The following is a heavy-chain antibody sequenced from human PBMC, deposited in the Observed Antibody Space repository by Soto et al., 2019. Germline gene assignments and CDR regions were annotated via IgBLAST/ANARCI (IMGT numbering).Heavy chain of an antibody. J-gene: IGHJ6*02. D-gene: IGHD6-13*01. Sequence: GGSLRLSCAASGFTFSSXGMXWVRXAPGKGLEWVAVXXXDGSXKYYAGPVKGRFTISRDNSKNTLYLQMNSLRAEDTAVYYCAKEEPAGTWGXXYYYGMDVWGQGTTVTVSS. V-gene: IGHV3-30*18. CDR3: AKEEPAGTWGXXYYYGMDV. CDR1: GFTFSSXG. CDR2: XXXDGSXK.